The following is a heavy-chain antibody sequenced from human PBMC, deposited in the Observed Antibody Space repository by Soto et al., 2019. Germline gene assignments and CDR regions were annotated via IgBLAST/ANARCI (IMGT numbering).Heavy chain of an antibody. Sequence: QLQLQESGPGLVKPSETLSLTCTVSGGSISSSSYYWGWIRQPPGKGLEWIGSIYYSGSTYYNPSLKSRVTISVDTSKHQFALKLSSVTAADTAVYYCARHYYGSGSYSYWGQGTLVTVSS. D-gene: IGHD3-10*01. CDR3: ARHYYGSGSYSY. V-gene: IGHV4-39*01. CDR2: IYYSGST. CDR1: GGSISSSSYY. J-gene: IGHJ4*02.